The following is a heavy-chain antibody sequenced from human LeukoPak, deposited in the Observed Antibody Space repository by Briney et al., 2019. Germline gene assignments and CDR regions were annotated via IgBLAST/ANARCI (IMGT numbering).Heavy chain of an antibody. CDR2: IYYSGST. Sequence: PSQTLSLTCTVSGGSISSRTYYWSCIRQHPGKGLEWIGYIYYSGSTYYNPSLKSRLSISVDTSKNHFSLKLSSVTAADTAVYFCARDRRGLDFYDAFDIWGQGTMVTVSS. CDR1: GGSISSRTYY. V-gene: IGHV4-31*03. D-gene: IGHD2/OR15-2a*01. CDR3: ARDRRGLDFYDAFDI. J-gene: IGHJ3*02.